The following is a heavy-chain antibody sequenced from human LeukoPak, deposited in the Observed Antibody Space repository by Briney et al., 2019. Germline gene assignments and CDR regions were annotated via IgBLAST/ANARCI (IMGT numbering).Heavy chain of an antibody. Sequence: ASVKVSCKASGYTFTSYYMHWVRQAPGQGLEWMGIINPSGGSTSYAQKFQGRVTMTRDMSTSTVYMELSSLRSEDTAVYYCAKTYYYDSSGYYFWFDPWGQGTLVTVSS. CDR2: INPSGGST. V-gene: IGHV1-46*01. CDR3: AKTYYYDSSGYYFWFDP. CDR1: GYTFTSYY. J-gene: IGHJ5*02. D-gene: IGHD3-22*01.